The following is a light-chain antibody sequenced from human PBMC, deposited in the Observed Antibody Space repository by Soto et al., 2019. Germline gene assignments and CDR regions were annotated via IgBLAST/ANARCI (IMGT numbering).Light chain of an antibody. CDR3: ISYTPSGTLV. CDR1: SSDVGPYNY. Sequence: QSALTQPASVSGSPGQSITISCTGTSSDVGPYNYVSWYQQHPGKAPKLMIYEVSNRPSGVSTRFSGSKSGNTASLTISGLQAEDDADYYFISYTPSGTLVFGGGTKVTVL. J-gene: IGLJ3*02. CDR2: EVS. V-gene: IGLV2-14*01.